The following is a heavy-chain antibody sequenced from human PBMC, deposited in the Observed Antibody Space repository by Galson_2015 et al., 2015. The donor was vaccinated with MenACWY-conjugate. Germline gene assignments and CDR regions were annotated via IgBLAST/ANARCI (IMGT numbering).Heavy chain of an antibody. CDR3: ARFHSSSWRGY. J-gene: IGHJ4*02. Sequence: VQPGGSLRLCCAASVFTFSSYWMHWVRQAPGKGLVWVSRVNSDGSSTNYADSVKGRFTISRDNAKNTLYLQMNSLRADDTALYYCARFHSSSWRGYWGQGTLVTVSS. CDR1: VFTFSSYW. D-gene: IGHD6-13*01. CDR2: VNSDGSST. V-gene: IGHV3-74*01.